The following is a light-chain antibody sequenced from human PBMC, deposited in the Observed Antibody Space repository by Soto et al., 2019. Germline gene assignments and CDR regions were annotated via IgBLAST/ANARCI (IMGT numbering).Light chain of an antibody. J-gene: IGKJ1*01. CDR1: QGISSY. CDR2: AAS. Sequence: AIRMTQSPSSLSASTGDRVTITCRASQGISSYLAWYQQKPGKAPKLLIYAASTLQSGVPSRFSGSGSATESTHTISCLQSEDFATYYCQQYYSYPRTFGQGTKVEIK. CDR3: QQYYSYPRT. V-gene: IGKV1-8*01.